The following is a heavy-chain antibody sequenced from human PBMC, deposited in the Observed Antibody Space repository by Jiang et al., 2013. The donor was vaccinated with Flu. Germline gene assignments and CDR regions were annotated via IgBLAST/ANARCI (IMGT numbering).Heavy chain of an antibody. CDR3: ARGPSARATRYGSGSYPDY. V-gene: IGHV3-53*04. CDR2: IYSGGST. J-gene: IGHJ4*02. Sequence: QLVESGGGLVQPGGSLRLSCAASGFTVSSNYMSWVRQAPGKGLEWVSVIYSGGSTYYADSVKGRFTISRHNSKNTLYLQMHSLRAEDTAVYYCARGPSARATRYGSGSYPDYWGQGTLVTVSS. CDR1: GFTVSSNY. D-gene: IGHD3-10*01.